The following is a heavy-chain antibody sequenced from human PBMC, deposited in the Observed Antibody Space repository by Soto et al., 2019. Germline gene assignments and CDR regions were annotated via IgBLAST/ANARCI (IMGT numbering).Heavy chain of an antibody. D-gene: IGHD3-3*01. CDR2: INPSGGST. CDR3: AREGIGHLVVIIPLDY. Sequence: GXSVKVSCKASGYTFTSYYMHWGRQAPGQGLEWMGIINPSGGSTSYAQKFQGRVTMTRDTSTSTVYMELSSLRSEDTAVYYCAREGIGHLVVIIPLDYWGQGTLVTVSS. CDR1: GYTFTSYY. V-gene: IGHV1-46*01. J-gene: IGHJ4*02.